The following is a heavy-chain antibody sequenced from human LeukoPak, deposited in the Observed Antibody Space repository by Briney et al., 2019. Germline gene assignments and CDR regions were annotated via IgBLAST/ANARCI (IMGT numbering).Heavy chain of an antibody. CDR3: AKERAVAGDY. CDR2: ISGSGGST. CDR1: GFIFGSNY. Sequence: GGTLRLSCAASGFIFGSNYMSWVRQAPGKGLEWVSAISGSGGSTYYADSVKGRFTISRDNSKNTLYLQMNSLRAEDTAVYYCAKERAVAGDYWGQGTLVTVSS. D-gene: IGHD6-19*01. V-gene: IGHV3-23*01. J-gene: IGHJ4*02.